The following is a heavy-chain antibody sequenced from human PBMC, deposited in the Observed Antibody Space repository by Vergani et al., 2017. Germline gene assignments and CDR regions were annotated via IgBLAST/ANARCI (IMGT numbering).Heavy chain of an antibody. D-gene: IGHD1-26*01. Sequence: QVHLVQSGVEVKKPGASVKISCRASGYSFIDYYIHWIRQAPGQGLEWMGWINPKSGVTNYAQKFQGRVTMTRDTSIATVYMELTNLRSTDTATFYCARDHFGSGSYMAWFDPWGQGSPVIVS. J-gene: IGHJ5*02. CDR3: ARDHFGSGSYMAWFDP. V-gene: IGHV1-2*02. CDR2: INPKSGVT. CDR1: GYSFIDYY.